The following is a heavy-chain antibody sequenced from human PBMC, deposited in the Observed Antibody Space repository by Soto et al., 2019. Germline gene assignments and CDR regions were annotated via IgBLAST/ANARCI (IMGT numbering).Heavy chain of an antibody. D-gene: IGHD3-16*01. J-gene: IGHJ2*01. CDR1: GFIFSDYA. Sequence: EVQLLESGGGLARPGGSLRLSCVASGFIFSDYAMTWIRQAPGKGLEWVATISASGGNIEYTDSLKGRFTISRDNSKKTVYLQINGLTADDTAVHYCAKVAVGLGDFALWGRGTLVTVSS. CDR2: ISASGGNI. CDR3: AKVAVGLGDFAL. V-gene: IGHV3-23*01.